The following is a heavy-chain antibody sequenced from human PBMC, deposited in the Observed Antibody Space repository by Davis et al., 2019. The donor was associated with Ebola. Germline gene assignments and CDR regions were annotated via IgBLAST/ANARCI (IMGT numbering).Heavy chain of an antibody. J-gene: IGHJ4*02. CDR1: GYTFTRYA. Sequence: ASVKVSCKAFGYTFTRYAIHWVRQAPGQGLEWMGWINTNTGNPTYAQGFTGRFVFSLDTSVSTAYLQISSLKAEDTAVYYCARVDSSGWYYRLSYWGQGTLVTVSS. CDR3: ARVDSSGWYYRLSY. V-gene: IGHV7-4-1*02. CDR2: INTNTGNP. D-gene: IGHD6-19*01.